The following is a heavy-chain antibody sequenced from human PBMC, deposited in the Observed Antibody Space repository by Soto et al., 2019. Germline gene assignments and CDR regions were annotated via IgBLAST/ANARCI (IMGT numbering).Heavy chain of an antibody. CDR2: INGSGGST. D-gene: IGHD6-6*01. CDR3: AKPGHSSSSTSNYYYYYMDV. Sequence: GGSLRLSCAASGFTFSSYAMSWVRQAPGKGLEWVSAINGSGGSTYYADSVKGRFTISRDNSKNTLYLQMNSLRAEDTAVYYCAKPGHSSSSTSNYYYYYMDVWGKGTTVTVSS. V-gene: IGHV3-23*01. J-gene: IGHJ6*03. CDR1: GFTFSSYA.